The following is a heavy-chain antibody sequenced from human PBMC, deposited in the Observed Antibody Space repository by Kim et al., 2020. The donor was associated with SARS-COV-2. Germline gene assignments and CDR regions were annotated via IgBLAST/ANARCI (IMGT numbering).Heavy chain of an antibody. D-gene: IGHD3-10*01. J-gene: IGHJ4*02. CDR3: ASQRITMVRGPPSYFDY. V-gene: IGHV4-59*08. Sequence: LKSRVTISVDTSKNQFSLKLSSVTAADTAVYYCASQRITMVRGPPSYFDYWGQGTLVTVSS.